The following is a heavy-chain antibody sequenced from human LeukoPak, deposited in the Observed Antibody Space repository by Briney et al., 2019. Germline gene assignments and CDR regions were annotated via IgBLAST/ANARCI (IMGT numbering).Heavy chain of an antibody. D-gene: IGHD6-13*01. J-gene: IGHJ4*02. CDR2: ISGDGRRT. V-gene: IGHV3-43*02. CDR1: GFTFDDYYA. CDR3: AKDRAAAALFDY. Sequence: GGSLRLSCAVPGFTFDDYYAIHWVRQAPGKGLEWVSLISGDGRRTNYTDSVKGRFTISRDDTKSSLFLQMNSLRAEDTAVYYCAKDRAAAALFDYWGQGTLVTVSS.